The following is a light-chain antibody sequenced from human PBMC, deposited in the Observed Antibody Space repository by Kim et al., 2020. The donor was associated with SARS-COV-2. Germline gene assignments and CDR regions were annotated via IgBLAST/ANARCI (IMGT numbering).Light chain of an antibody. J-gene: IGKJ4*01. CDR2: DAS. CDR1: QDISNF. CDR3: QKYDNGPHT. Sequence: DIQMTQSPSSLSAFVGDRVTITCRASQDISNFVAWYQHKAGKLPNLLIYDASNLHLGVSSRFSGSGSGTDFTLTITSLQPEDAATYYCQKYDNGPHTFGGGTKVDIK. V-gene: IGKV1-27*01.